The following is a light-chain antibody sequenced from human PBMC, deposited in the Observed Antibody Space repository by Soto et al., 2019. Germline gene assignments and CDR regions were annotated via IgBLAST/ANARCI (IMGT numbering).Light chain of an antibody. CDR3: QSTDNSGTYSFV. Sequence: SYALPQPPSSSLSPGQTAMIPCYDDSLARKSVYWYQQKPGQAPVLVIYKDNERPSGIPERFSGSSSGTTVTLTIGGVQAEDEADYYCQSTDNSGTYSFVFGSGTKGTVL. CDR1: SLARKS. CDR2: KDN. J-gene: IGLJ1*01. V-gene: IGLV3-25*02.